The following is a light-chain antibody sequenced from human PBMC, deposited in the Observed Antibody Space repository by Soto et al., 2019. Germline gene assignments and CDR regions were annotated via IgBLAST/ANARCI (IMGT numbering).Light chain of an antibody. J-gene: IGLJ1*01. CDR1: RSNIGSYP. V-gene: IGLV1-44*01. Sequence: QPVLTQPPSASPTRGQRVTISCSGSRSNIGSYPETWYQQLPGTAPKLLINTNNQRPSPSGVSYRFSGSRPGTSASLPTSGLQSEDEADYYCAAREDIRDIYVFGTGSKGTV. CDR3: AAREDIRDIYV. CDR2: TNN.